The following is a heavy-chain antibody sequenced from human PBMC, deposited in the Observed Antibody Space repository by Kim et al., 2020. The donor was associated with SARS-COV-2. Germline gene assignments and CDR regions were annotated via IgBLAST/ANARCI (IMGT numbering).Heavy chain of an antibody. J-gene: IGHJ6*02. CDR2: INHSGRT. D-gene: IGHD2-8*02. Sequence: SETLSLTCAVYGGSFSDYTWSGIRQPPGKGLNWIGEINHSGRTNLSPSLKSRITISVDTSKSQFSLKLRSVAATDAAVYYCARGRAGVVPSPVLGLVPYFYDYALDAWGRGTPVAVSS. V-gene: IGHV4-34*01. CDR1: GGSFSDYT. CDR3: ARGRAGVVPSPVLGLVPYFYDYALDA.